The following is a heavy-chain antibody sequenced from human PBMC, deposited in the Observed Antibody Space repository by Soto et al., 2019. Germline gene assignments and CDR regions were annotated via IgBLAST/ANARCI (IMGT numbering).Heavy chain of an antibody. J-gene: IGHJ4*02. CDR2: LSGSGTST. D-gene: IGHD6-19*01. CDR3: AKGTSNGGWFNPFDY. Sequence: EVQLLESGGGRGQPGGSLRRSCAASGCTFVNYAMNWVRQAPGKGLEGVATLSGSGTSTDYADSVKGRFTISRDNSRNTLYLQMNSLRAEDTAVYYCAKGTSNGGWFNPFDYWGQGTLVTVSS. V-gene: IGHV3-23*01. CDR1: GCTFVNYA.